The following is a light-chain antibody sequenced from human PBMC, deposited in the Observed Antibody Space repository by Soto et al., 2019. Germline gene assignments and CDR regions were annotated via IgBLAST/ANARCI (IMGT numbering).Light chain of an antibody. CDR1: QSVSSN. CDR2: GAS. Sequence: EIVMTQSPATLSVSPGERATLSCRASQSVSSNLAWYQQKPGQAPRLLIYGASTRATGIPARFSGSGSGTEFTLTISSLQADDFGSYYCQHYNTWTFGPGTKVDIK. CDR3: QHYNTWT. J-gene: IGKJ1*01. V-gene: IGKV3-15*01.